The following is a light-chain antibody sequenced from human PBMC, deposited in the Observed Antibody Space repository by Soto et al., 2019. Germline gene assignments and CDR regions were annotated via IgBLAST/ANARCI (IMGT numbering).Light chain of an antibody. J-gene: IGKJ5*01. V-gene: IGKV1-39*01. CDR2: AAS. CDR1: QSIGTL. Sequence: DFEMTQSPSSLSAFVGDRVTMTCRASQSIGTLLSWYQQKSGRAPKLLIYAASSLQIGVPSRVSGSGSGTNFTLTISSLQPEDFATYFCQQNYDTPFTFGQGTRLE. CDR3: QQNYDTPFT.